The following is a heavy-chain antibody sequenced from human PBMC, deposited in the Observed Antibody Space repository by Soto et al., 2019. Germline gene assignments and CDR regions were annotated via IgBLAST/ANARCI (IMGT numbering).Heavy chain of an antibody. CDR2: INPNSGGT. D-gene: IGHD3-16*01. CDR1: GYTFTGYY. V-gene: IGHV1-2*04. J-gene: IGHJ6*02. CDR3: ARAPANSPYAHYYYGMDV. Sequence: QVQLVQSGAEVKKPGASVKVSCKASGYTFTGYYMHWVRQAPGQGLEWMGWINPNSGGTNYAQKFQGWVTMTRDTSISTAYMELSRLRSDDTAVYYCARAPANSPYAHYYYGMDVWGQGTTVTVSS.